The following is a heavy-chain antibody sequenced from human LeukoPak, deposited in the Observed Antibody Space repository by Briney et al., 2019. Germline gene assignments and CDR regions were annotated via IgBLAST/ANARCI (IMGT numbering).Heavy chain of an antibody. CDR3: ARQHYYDILTGPPDP. CDR1: GGTFSSYA. J-gene: IGHJ5*02. CDR2: IIPILGIA. D-gene: IGHD3-9*01. V-gene: IGHV1-69*04. Sequence: SVKVSCKASGGTFSSYAISWVRQAPGQGLEWMGRIIPILGIANYAQKFQGRVTITADKSTSTAYMELSSLRSEDTAVYYCARQHYYDILTGPPDPWGQGTLVTVSS.